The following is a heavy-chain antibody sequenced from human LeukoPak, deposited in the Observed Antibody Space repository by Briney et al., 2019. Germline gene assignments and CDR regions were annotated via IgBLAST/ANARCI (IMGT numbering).Heavy chain of an antibody. CDR1: GGAFSSYA. V-gene: IGHV1-69*04. D-gene: IGHD2-15*01. J-gene: IGHJ4*02. CDR3: AREVYCSGGSCYSSFDY. CDR2: IIPILGIA. Sequence: SVKVSCKASGGAFSSYAISWVRQAPGQGLEWMGRIIPILGIANYAQKFQGRVTITADKSTSTAYMELSSLRSEDTAVYYCAREVYCSGGSCYSSFDYWGQGTLVTVSS.